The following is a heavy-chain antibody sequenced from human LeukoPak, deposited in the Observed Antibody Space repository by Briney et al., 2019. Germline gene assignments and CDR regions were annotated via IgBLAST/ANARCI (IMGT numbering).Heavy chain of an antibody. CDR2: ISGSGGST. Sequence: GGSLGLSCAASGFTFSSYAMSWGRQAPGKGLEWVSAISGSGGSTYYADSVKGRFTISRDNSKNTLYLQMNSLRAEGTAVYYCAKDAQWLVMFCYFDYWGQGTLVTVSS. CDR3: AKDAQWLVMFCYFDY. D-gene: IGHD6-19*01. V-gene: IGHV3-23*01. CDR1: GFTFSSYA. J-gene: IGHJ4*02.